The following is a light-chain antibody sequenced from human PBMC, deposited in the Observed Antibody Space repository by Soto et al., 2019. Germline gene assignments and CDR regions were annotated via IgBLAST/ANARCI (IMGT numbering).Light chain of an antibody. CDR3: QQTYSAPRT. CDR1: QGIDRF. CDR2: AAS. V-gene: IGKV1-39*01. J-gene: IGKJ1*01. Sequence: DSQMTQSPSSLSASAGDRVTITCRARQGIDRFLNWFQQTPGKAPRLLIFAASRLQGGVPSRFSGSGSGTDFKLTISSLQPEDFATYYWQQTYSAPRTFGQGTTVEIK.